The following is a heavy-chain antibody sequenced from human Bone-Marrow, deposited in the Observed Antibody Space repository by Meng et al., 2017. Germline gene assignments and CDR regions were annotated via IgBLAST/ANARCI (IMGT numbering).Heavy chain of an antibody. D-gene: IGHD3-10*01. CDR2: MNPGETTI. V-gene: IGHV3-74*03. CDR3: VRDFGGESDF. CDR1: GFALRNKW. J-gene: IGHJ4*02. Sequence: EVQLVESGGGLVQPGGSLRLSCAASGFALRNKWMHWVRQARGKGLVWVARMNPGETTITHAGSVMGRFTISRDIARNTLHLQMNSLRAEDSALYFCVRDFGGESDFWGQGTLVTVSS.